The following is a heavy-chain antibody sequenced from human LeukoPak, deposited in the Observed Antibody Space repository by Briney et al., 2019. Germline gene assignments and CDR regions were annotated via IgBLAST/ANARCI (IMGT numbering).Heavy chain of an antibody. CDR1: GFTFSSYE. Sequence: GGSLRLSCAASGFTFSSYEMNWVRQAPGKGLEWVSYISSSGSTIYYADSVKGRFTISRDNAKNSLYLQMNSLRAEDTAVYYCARWDTAMVPWYFDLWGRGTLVTVSS. J-gene: IGHJ2*01. CDR3: ARWDTAMVPWYFDL. V-gene: IGHV3-48*03. CDR2: ISSSGSTI. D-gene: IGHD5-18*01.